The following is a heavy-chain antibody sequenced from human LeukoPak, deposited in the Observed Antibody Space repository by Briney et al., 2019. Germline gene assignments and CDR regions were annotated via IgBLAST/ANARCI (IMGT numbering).Heavy chain of an antibody. Sequence: PSETLSLTCAVYGGSFSGYYWSWVRQAPGKGLEWVANIIQDGSEKHYVDSVKGRFTISRDNAKNSLYLQMNSLRAEDTAVYYCAREGGGSYFDHWGQGTLVTVSS. D-gene: IGHD1-26*01. J-gene: IGHJ4*02. V-gene: IGHV3-7*01. CDR1: GGSFSGYY. CDR3: AREGGGSYFDH. CDR2: IIQDGSEK.